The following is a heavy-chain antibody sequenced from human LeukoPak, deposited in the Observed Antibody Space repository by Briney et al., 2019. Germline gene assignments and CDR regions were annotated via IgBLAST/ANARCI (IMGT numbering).Heavy chain of an antibody. D-gene: IGHD6-13*01. V-gene: IGHV4-4*09. Sequence: SATLSLTCTVSGGSLTNYYWSWIRQPPGKGLEWNGYISASGGTNYNPSLKSRVTISVDTSKNQFSLRLSSVTAADTAMYYCARLTGYQQPTGGYYYYMDVWGKGTTVTVSS. J-gene: IGHJ6*03. CDR1: GGSLTNYY. CDR2: ISASGGT. CDR3: ARLTGYQQPTGGYYYYMDV.